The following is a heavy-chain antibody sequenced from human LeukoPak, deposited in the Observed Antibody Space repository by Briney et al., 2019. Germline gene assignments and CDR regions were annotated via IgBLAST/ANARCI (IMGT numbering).Heavy chain of an antibody. J-gene: IGHJ3*02. V-gene: IGHV3-48*01. Sequence: PGGSLRLSCAASGFTFSSYGMSWVRQAPGKGLEWVSYISSSGSTIYYADSVKGRFTISRDNSKNTLYLQMNSLRAEDTAVYYCAKFYSSSLSNDAFDIWGQGTMVTVSS. D-gene: IGHD6-13*01. CDR3: AKFYSSSLSNDAFDI. CDR1: GFTFSSYG. CDR2: ISSSGSTI.